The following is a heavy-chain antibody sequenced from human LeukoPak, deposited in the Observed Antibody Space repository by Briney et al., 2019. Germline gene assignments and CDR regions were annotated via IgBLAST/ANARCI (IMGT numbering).Heavy chain of an antibody. CDR1: GYTFTSYG. V-gene: IGHV1-18*01. J-gene: IGHJ6*02. CDR3: ARDRGVGGYGMDV. D-gene: IGHD3-3*01. CDR2: ISAYNGNT. Sequence: ASVKVSCKASGYTFTSYGISWVRQAPGQRLEWMGWISAYNGNTNYAQKLQGRVTMTTDTSTSTAYMEVRSVRSDDTAVYYCARDRGVGGYGMDVWGQGTTVTVSS.